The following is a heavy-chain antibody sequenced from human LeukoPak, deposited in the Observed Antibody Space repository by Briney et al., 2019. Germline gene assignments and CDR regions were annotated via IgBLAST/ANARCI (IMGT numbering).Heavy chain of an antibody. CDR2: IWYDGSNK. CDR1: GFTFDDYA. D-gene: IGHD3-10*01. J-gene: IGHJ4*02. CDR3: ARELRRGFDY. Sequence: GRSLRLSCAASGFTFDDYAMHWVRQAPGKGLEWVAVIWYDGSNKYYADSVKGRFTISRDNSKNTLYLQMNSLRAEDTAVYYCARELRRGFDYWGQGTLVTVSS. V-gene: IGHV3-33*08.